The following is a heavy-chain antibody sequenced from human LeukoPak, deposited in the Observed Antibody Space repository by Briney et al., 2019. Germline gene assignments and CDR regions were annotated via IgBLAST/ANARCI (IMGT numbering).Heavy chain of an antibody. CDR2: IYSSGST. V-gene: IGHV4-4*07. CDR3: ARDGYGSGSPYAFDV. CDR1: GGSISGYY. D-gene: IGHD3-10*01. J-gene: IGHJ3*01. Sequence: PSETLSLTCTVSGGSISGYYWSWIRQPAGKGLEWIGRIYSSGSTNYDPSLTSRVTMSVDTSKNQFSLKLSSVTAADTAVYYCARDGYGSGSPYAFDVWGQGTMVTVSS.